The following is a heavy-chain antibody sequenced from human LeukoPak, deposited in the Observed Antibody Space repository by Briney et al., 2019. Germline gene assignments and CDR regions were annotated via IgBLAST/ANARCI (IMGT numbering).Heavy chain of an antibody. Sequence: ASVKVSCKASGYTFTGYYMHWVRQAPGQGLEWMGWINPNSGDTNYAQNFQGRVTMTRDTSISTAYMELSRLRSDDTAVYYCASSIWFGELLLNYWGQGTLVTVSS. CDR3: ASSIWFGELLLNY. J-gene: IGHJ4*02. V-gene: IGHV1-2*02. D-gene: IGHD3-10*01. CDR2: INPNSGDT. CDR1: GYTFTGYY.